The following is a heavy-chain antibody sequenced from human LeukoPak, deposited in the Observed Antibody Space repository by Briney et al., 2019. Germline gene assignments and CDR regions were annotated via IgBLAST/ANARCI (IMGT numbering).Heavy chain of an antibody. J-gene: IGHJ3*02. CDR3: ARDRSHGDAFDI. CDR2: ISAYYGNT. CDR1: GYTFSSSG. Sequence: ASVKVSCKASGYTFSSSGISWVRQAPGQGLEWVGWISAYYGNTDYAQKFQGRVTMTTDRPTSTGYMELRSLRSDDTAVYYCARDRSHGDAFDIWGQGTMVIVSS. V-gene: IGHV1-18*01.